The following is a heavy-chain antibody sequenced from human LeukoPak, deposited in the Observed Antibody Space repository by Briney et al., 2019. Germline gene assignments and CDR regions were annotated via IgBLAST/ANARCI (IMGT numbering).Heavy chain of an antibody. CDR3: ARGNWNNGAFDI. D-gene: IGHD1/OR15-1a*01. Sequence: ASVKVSCKASGYTFTSYYMHWVRQAPGQGLEWMGIINPSGGSTSYAQKFQGRVTITRDTSASTAYMELSSLRSEDMAVYYCARGNWNNGAFDIWGQGTMVTVSS. CDR1: GYTFTSYY. CDR2: INPSGGST. J-gene: IGHJ3*02. V-gene: IGHV1-46*01.